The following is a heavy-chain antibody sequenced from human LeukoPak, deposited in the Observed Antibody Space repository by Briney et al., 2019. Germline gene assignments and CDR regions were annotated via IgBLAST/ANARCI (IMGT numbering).Heavy chain of an antibody. CDR1: GGSFSGYY. CDR3: ARQSGGVVY. Sequence: SETLSLTCAVYGGSFSGYYWSWIRQPPGKGLEWIGYIYYSGSTNYNPSLKSRVTISVDTSKNQFSLKLSSVTAADTAVYYCARQSGGVVYWGQGTLVTVSS. D-gene: IGHD3-10*01. V-gene: IGHV4-59*01. J-gene: IGHJ4*02. CDR2: IYYSGST.